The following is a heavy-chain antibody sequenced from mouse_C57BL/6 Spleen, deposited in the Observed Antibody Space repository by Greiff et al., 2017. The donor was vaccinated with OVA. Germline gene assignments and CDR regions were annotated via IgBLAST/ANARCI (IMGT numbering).Heavy chain of an antibody. V-gene: IGHV1-69*01. CDR3: ARDYSNYGGFAY. Sequence: QVQLQQPGAELVMPGASVKLSCTASGYTFTSYWMHWVKQRPGQGLEWIGEIDPSDSYNNYNQKFKGKSTLTVDKSSSTAYMQLSSLTSEDSAVYYCARDYSNYGGFAYWGQGTLVTVSA. CDR2: IDPSDSYN. J-gene: IGHJ3*01. D-gene: IGHD2-5*01. CDR1: GYTFTSYW.